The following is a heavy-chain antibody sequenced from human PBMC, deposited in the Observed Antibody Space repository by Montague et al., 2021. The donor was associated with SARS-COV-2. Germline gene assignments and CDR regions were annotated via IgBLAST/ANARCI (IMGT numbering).Heavy chain of an antibody. D-gene: IGHD2-21*01. J-gene: IGHJ5*01. CDR3: PRDAYGIRLSPFDS. CDR2: VYNSGNT. V-gene: IGHV4-61*03. Sequence: SETLSLTCSVSGVSITSASYYWSWIRQSPERGLDWIGCVYNSGNTNSNPSLKSRVTMSLDTTKNHFSLRLTSVTATDTAYYYCPRDAYGIRLSPFDSWGQGILVTVSS. CDR1: GVSITSASYY.